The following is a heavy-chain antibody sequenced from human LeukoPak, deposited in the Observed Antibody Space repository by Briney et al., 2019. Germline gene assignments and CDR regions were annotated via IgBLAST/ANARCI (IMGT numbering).Heavy chain of an antibody. CDR2: FDPEDNKA. D-gene: IGHD3-10*01. V-gene: IGHV1-24*01. CDR3: ATPRGGDAFDI. J-gene: IGHJ3*02. CDR1: GYTLTELS. Sequence: ASVKVSCKVSGYTLTELSMHWVRQAPGKGLEWMGSFDPEDNKAIYAQKFQGRVTVTEDTSADTAYMELSSLRSDDTALYYCATPRGGDAFDIWGQGTMVTVSS.